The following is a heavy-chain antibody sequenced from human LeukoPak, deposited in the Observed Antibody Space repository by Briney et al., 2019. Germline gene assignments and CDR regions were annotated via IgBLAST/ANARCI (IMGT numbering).Heavy chain of an antibody. Sequence: GGSLRLSCAASGFTLSTYAMSWVRQAPGKGLEWVANIKQDGSEKYHVDPVKGRFTISRDDAKNSLYLQMDSLRVEDTAVYYCARGRECSGTGCYLPGIYWGQGILVTVSS. CDR2: IKQDGSEK. CDR3: ARGRECSGTGCYLPGIY. CDR1: GFTLSTYA. J-gene: IGHJ4*02. D-gene: IGHD2-2*01. V-gene: IGHV3-7*01.